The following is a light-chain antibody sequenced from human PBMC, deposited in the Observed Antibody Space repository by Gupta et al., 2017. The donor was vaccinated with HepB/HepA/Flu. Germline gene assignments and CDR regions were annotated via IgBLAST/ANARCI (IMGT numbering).Light chain of an antibody. J-gene: IGKJ1*01. CDR1: QRITSS. CDR3: QQSYSSPRWT. V-gene: IGKV1-39*01. CDR2: TAS. Sequence: DIQMTQSPSSLSASVGDRVTITCRASQRITSSLNWYQRKPGKAPKLLIYTASSLKTGVPSRFRGRGSGTDFTLTISSLQPEDFATYYRQQSYSSPRWTFGQGTRVEIK.